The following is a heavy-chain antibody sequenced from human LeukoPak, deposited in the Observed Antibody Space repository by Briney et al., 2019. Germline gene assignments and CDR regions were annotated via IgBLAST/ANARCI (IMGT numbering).Heavy chain of an antibody. D-gene: IGHD3-16*01. J-gene: IGHJ6*02. CDR2: INSDGSNT. V-gene: IGHV3-74*01. Sequence: GGSLRLSCVVSGFTFSDYWMHWVRHAPGKGLVWVSRINSDGSNTNYAGSVKGQFTISRDNSKGRLYLQMNSLRPEDTAMYYCARVRGGRSWYYYGMDVWGRGTTVTVSS. CDR1: GFTFSDYW. CDR3: ARVRGGRSWYYYGMDV.